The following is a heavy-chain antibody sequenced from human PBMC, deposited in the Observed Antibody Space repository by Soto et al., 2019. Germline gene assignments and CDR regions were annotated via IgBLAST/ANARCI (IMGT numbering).Heavy chain of an antibody. J-gene: IGHJ6*02. CDR1: GYTFTSYD. CDR2: MNPNSGNT. CDR3: ARGKSGLVNPYYYYGMDV. D-gene: IGHD2-2*01. V-gene: IGHV1-8*01. Sequence: GASVKVSCKASGYTFTSYDINWVRQATGQGLEWMGWMNPNSGNTGYAQKFQGIVTMTRNTSISTAYMELSSLRSEDTAVYYRARGKSGLVNPYYYYGMDVWGQGTTVTVSS.